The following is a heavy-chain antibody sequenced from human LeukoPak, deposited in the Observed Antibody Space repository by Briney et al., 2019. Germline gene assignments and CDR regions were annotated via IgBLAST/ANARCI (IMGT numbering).Heavy chain of an antibody. Sequence: KSSETLSLTCTVSGGSISSGDYYWRWIRQPPGKGLEWIGYIYYSGSTYYNPSLKSRVTISVDTSKNQFSLKLSSVTAADTAVYYCARDYYDSSGYGGYYFDYWGQGTLVTVSS. V-gene: IGHV4-30-4*01. CDR2: IYYSGST. J-gene: IGHJ4*02. CDR1: GGSISSGDYY. D-gene: IGHD3-22*01. CDR3: ARDYYDSSGYGGYYFDY.